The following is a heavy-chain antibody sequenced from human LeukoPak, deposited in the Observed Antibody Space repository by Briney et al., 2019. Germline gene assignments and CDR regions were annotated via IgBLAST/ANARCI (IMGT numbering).Heavy chain of an antibody. CDR3: TSHLRSGSYPTNPSCY. CDR1: GFTFSGSA. CDR2: IRSKVNSYAT. J-gene: IGHJ4*02. D-gene: IGHD3-3*01. V-gene: IGHV3-73*01. Sequence: GGSLNLSCAASGFTFSGSAMHWVRQASGKGLEWVGRIRSKVNSYATAYAESVNGRFTISRDDSKNTAYLELNSLKTEDTAVYYCTSHLRSGSYPTNPSCYWGQGTLVTVSS.